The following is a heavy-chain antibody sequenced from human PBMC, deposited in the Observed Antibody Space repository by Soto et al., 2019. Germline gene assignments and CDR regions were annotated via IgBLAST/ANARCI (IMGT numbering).Heavy chain of an antibody. CDR2: IIPIFGTA. CDR3: ARSAPFDIYAITPVEF. CDR1: EDTFRNYA. V-gene: IGHV1-69*06. Sequence: QVELVQSGAEVKKPGSSVKVSCQASEDTFRNYAISWVRQAPGQGLEWMGGIIPIFGTANYAQKFQGRVSLTTETSASTDYMELRSLRSDHTAVYYCARSAPFDIYAITPVEFWGQGTLVTVSS. J-gene: IGHJ4*02. D-gene: IGHD3-9*01.